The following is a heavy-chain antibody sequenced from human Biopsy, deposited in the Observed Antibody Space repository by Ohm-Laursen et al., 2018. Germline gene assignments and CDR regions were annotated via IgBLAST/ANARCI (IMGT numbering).Heavy chain of an antibody. CDR2: IFNSANT. V-gene: IGHV4-31*01. CDR3: ARGDYFDSNGYFWFDP. Sequence: SDTLSLTCPVSGGSISSGGSYWSWIRQRPGKGLEWIGCIFNSANTYYNPSLKNLITISGDTSKNQFSLKLNSVTAADTAVYYCARGDYFDSNGYFWFDPWGQGTLVTVSS. D-gene: IGHD3-22*01. J-gene: IGHJ5*02. CDR1: GGSISSGGSY.